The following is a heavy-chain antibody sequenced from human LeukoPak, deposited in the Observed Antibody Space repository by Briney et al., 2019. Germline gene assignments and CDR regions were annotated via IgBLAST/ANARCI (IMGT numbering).Heavy chain of an antibody. Sequence: PSETLSLTCTVSGGSISSGDYYLSWIRQPPGKGLEWIGYIYYSGSTYYNPSLKSRVTISVDTSKNQFSLKLSSVTAADTAMYYCARDVGGDCYLDYWGQGTLVTVSS. J-gene: IGHJ4*02. CDR1: GGSISSGDYY. D-gene: IGHD2-21*02. CDR2: IYYSGST. CDR3: ARDVGGDCYLDY. V-gene: IGHV4-30-4*01.